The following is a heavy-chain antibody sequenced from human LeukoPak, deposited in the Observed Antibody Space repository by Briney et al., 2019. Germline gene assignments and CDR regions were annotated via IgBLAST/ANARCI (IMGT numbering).Heavy chain of an antibody. CDR2: IWYDGSNK. D-gene: IGHD3-22*01. CDR3: ARGDLPSPWYHYDSSGSLDY. V-gene: IGHV3-33*01. Sequence: GGSLRLSCAASGFTFSSYGMHWVRQAPGKGLEWVAVIWYDGSNKYYADSVKGRFTISGDNSKNTLYLHMNSLRAEDTAVYYCARGDLPSPWYHYDSSGSLDYWGQGTLVTVSS. J-gene: IGHJ4*02. CDR1: GFTFSSYG.